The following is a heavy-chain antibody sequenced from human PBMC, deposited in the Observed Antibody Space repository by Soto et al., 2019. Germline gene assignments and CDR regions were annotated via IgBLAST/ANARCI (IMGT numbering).Heavy chain of an antibody. Sequence: GGSLKLSCAAPGFTFSSYSMNWARPAPGKGLEWVSYISSSSTIYYADSVKGRFTISRDNAKNSLYLQMNSLRAEDTAVYYCASYGGYAAMDAFDTWGQGTMVTVSS. J-gene: IGHJ3*02. CDR2: ISSSSTI. D-gene: IGHD5-12*01. CDR3: ASYGGYAAMDAFDT. CDR1: GFTFSSYS. V-gene: IGHV3-48*01.